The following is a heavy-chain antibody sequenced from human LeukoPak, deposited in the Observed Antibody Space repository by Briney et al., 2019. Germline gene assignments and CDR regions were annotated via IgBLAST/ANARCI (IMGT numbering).Heavy chain of an antibody. V-gene: IGHV3-7*04. Sequence: RSLRLSCAASGFTFSDYGLHWVRQAPGKGLEWVANIKQDGSEKYYVDSVKGRFTISRDNAKNSLYLQMNSLRAEDTAVYYCAGGSSTTFYYFDYWGQGTLVTVSS. CDR1: GFTFSDYG. CDR3: AGGSSTTFYYFDY. D-gene: IGHD2/OR15-2a*01. J-gene: IGHJ4*02. CDR2: IKQDGSEK.